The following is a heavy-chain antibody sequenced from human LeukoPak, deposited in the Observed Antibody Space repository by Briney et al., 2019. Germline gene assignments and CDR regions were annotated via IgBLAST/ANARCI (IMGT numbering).Heavy chain of an antibody. V-gene: IGHV4-61*01. CDR1: GGSVSSGSYY. CDR3: ARDRSPEHYYDSSHWDYYYGMDV. CDR2: IYYSGST. D-gene: IGHD3-22*01. J-gene: IGHJ6*02. Sequence: KPSETLSLTCTVSGGSVSSGSYYWSWIRQPPGKGLEWIGYIYYSGSTNYNPSLKSRVTISVDTSKNQFSLKLSSVTAADTAVYYCARDRSPEHYYDSSHWDYYYGMDVWGQGTTVTVSS.